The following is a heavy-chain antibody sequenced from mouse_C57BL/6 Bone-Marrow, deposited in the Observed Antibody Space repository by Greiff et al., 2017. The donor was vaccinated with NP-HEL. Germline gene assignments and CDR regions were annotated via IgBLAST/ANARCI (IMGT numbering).Heavy chain of an antibody. D-gene: IGHD2-2*01. CDR3: ARLMVTYFDY. CDR2: IRNKANGYTT. V-gene: IGHV7-3*01. Sequence: EVKLMESGGGLVQPGGSLSLSCAASGFTFTDYYMSWVRQPPGKALEWLGFIRNKANGYTTEYSASVKGRFTISRDNSQSILYLQMNALRAEDSATYYCARLMVTYFDYWGQGTTLTVSS. CDR1: GFTFTDYY. J-gene: IGHJ2*01.